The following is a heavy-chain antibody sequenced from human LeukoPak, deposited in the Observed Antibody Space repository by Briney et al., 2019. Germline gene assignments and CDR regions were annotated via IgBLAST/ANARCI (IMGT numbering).Heavy chain of an antibody. CDR3: AKGSRYYYDSSGYYYLLDY. Sequence: GGSLRLSCAASGFTVSSNYMSWVRQAPGKGLEWVSGISGSGGSTYFADSVKGRFTISRDNSKNTLYLQMNNLRAEDTAVYYCAKGSRYYYDSSGYYYLLDYWGQGTLVTVSS. V-gene: IGHV3-23*01. J-gene: IGHJ4*02. CDR1: GFTVSSNY. CDR2: ISGSGGST. D-gene: IGHD3-22*01.